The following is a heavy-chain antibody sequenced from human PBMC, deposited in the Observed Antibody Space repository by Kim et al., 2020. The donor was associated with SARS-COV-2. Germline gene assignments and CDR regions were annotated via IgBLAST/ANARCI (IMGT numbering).Heavy chain of an antibody. CDR3: AREGSGSGSYYLYYYYYYMDV. CDR2: ISSSGSTI. CDR1: GFTFSDYY. J-gene: IGHJ6*03. Sequence: GGSLRLSCAASGFTFSDYYMSWIRQAPGKGLEWVSYISSSGSTIYYADSVKGRFTISRDNAKNSLYLQMNSLRAEDTAVYYCAREGSGSGSYYLYYYYYYMDVWGKGTTVTVSS. V-gene: IGHV3-11*01. D-gene: IGHD3-10*01.